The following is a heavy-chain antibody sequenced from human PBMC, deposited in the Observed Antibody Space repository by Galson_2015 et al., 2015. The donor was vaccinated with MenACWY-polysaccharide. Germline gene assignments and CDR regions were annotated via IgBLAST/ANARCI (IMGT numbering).Heavy chain of an antibody. CDR3: ARRPSRSRYDFDY. V-gene: IGHV3-30*02. CDR2: IWYDGTNK. J-gene: IGHJ4*02. CDR1: GFTFSSYD. Sequence: SLRISCAASGFTFSSYDMHWVRQAPGKGLEWVAFIWYDGTNKYYADSLKGRFTISRDNSKDTLYLQMNSLRTEDTAVYYCARRPSRSRYDFDYWGQGTLVTVSS. D-gene: IGHD6-6*01.